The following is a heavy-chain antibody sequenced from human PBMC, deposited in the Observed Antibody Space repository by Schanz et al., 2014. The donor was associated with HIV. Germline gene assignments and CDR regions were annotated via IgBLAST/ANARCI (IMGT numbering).Heavy chain of an antibody. Sequence: QVPLQESGPGLVKPSQTLSLTCTVSGDSISSGGYYWSWIRQHPGKGLEWIGYIYYSGNTNYNPSLKSRVTISVDTSKNQFSLKLTSVTAADTAVFYCARGRNYDILTGYGYYFDYWGQGTLVTVSS. CDR3: ARGRNYDILTGYGYYFDY. CDR2: IYYSGNT. V-gene: IGHV4-31*03. J-gene: IGHJ4*02. CDR1: GDSISSGGYY. D-gene: IGHD3-9*01.